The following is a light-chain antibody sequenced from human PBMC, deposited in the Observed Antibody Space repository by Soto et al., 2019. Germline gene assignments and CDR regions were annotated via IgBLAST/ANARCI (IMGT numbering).Light chain of an antibody. CDR2: EVS. J-gene: IGLJ3*02. V-gene: IGLV2-23*02. CDR3: CSYAGSSTWV. CDR1: SSDVGSYNL. Sequence: QSALTQPASVPGSPGQSITISCTGTSSDVGSYNLVSWYQQHPDKAPKLIIYEVSKWPSGVSSRFSASKSGNTASLTIFWLQSEDEDDYYCCSYAGSSTWVFGGGTKLTVL.